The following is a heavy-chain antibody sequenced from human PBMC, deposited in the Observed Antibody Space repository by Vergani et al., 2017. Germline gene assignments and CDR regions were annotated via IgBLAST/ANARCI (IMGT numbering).Heavy chain of an antibody. D-gene: IGHD3-22*01. CDR3: ARGSGHYDSSGYYFEYFQH. J-gene: IGHJ1*01. Sequence: QVQLVQSGAEVKKPGASVKVSCKASGYTFTSYGISWVRQAPGQGLECMGWISAYNGNTNYAQKLQGRVTMTTDTSTSTAYMELRSLRSDDTAVYYCARGSGHYDSSGYYFEYFQHWGQGTLVTVSS. CDR2: ISAYNGNT. V-gene: IGHV1-18*04. CDR1: GYTFTSYG.